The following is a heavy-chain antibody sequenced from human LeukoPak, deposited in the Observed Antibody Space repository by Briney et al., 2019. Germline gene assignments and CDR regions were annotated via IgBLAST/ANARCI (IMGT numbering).Heavy chain of an antibody. D-gene: IGHD2-15*01. V-gene: IGHV3-72*01. CDR1: GFTFSDHY. J-gene: IGHJ3*02. CDR2: TRNKANSYTT. Sequence: GGSLRLSCAASGFTFSDHYMDWVRQAPGKGLEWVGRTRNKANSYTTEYAASVKGRFTISRDDSKNSLYLQMNSLKTEDTAVYYCARDSGWGYCSGGSCYDGGYAFDIWGQGTMVTVSS. CDR3: ARDSGWGYCSGGSCYDGGYAFDI.